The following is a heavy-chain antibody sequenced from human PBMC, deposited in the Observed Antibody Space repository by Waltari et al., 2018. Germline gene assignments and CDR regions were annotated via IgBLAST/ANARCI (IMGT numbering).Heavy chain of an antibody. D-gene: IGHD1-1*01. Sequence: GRVPQPPGPVMEGCGTISFIGTTYTSPSLQSRVTISRDTSKNQVALKLYSVTASDTAVYYCSTYMGASVGTASFDVWGQGTMVTVSS. V-gene: IGHV4-39*01. CDR2: ISFIGTT. J-gene: IGHJ3*01. CDR3: STYMGASVGTASFDV.